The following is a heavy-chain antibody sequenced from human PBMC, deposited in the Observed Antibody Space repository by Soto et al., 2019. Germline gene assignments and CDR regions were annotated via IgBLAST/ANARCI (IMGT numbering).Heavy chain of an antibody. CDR2: ISGSGGST. CDR3: AKDKAWFVELFSY. CDR1: GFTFSSYA. Sequence: EVQLLESGGGLVQPGGSMRLSCAASGFTFSSYAMSWVRQAPGKGLEWVSAISGSGGSTYYADSVKGRFTISRDNSKNKLYLQMNSLRAEDTAVYYCAKDKAWFVELFSYWGQGTLVTVSS. V-gene: IGHV3-23*01. J-gene: IGHJ4*02. D-gene: IGHD3-10*01.